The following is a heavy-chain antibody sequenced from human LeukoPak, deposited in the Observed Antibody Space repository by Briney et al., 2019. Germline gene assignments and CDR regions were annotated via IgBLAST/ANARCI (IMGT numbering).Heavy chain of an antibody. J-gene: IGHJ4*02. CDR2: IKQDGSEK. D-gene: IGHD2-15*01. CDR1: GFTYSRYR. Sequence: GGSLRLSCAASGFTYSRYRMSCVRQAPGKGLEWLANIKQDGSEKYYVASVKGRFTISRDNAKNSLYLQMNSLRAEDTAVYYCARGGEDIVVVVAATADYWGQGTLVTVSS. V-gene: IGHV3-7*03. CDR3: ARGGEDIVVVVAATADY.